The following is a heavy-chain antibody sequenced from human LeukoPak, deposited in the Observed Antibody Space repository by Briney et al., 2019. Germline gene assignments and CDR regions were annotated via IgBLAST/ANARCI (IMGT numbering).Heavy chain of an antibody. V-gene: IGHV3-23*01. CDR2: ISGSAYTT. D-gene: IGHD2-8*01. CDR3: AKLPIMLALNRIEF. J-gene: IGHJ4*02. CDR1: GFNFRTYG. Sequence: GGSLRLSCATSGFNFRTYGMSWIRQAPGKGLEWVAGISGSAYTTHYAGSVKGRFTISRDNSKNTLFLQMDSLGVEDTAVYYCAKLPIMLALNRIEFWSQGSLVTVTS.